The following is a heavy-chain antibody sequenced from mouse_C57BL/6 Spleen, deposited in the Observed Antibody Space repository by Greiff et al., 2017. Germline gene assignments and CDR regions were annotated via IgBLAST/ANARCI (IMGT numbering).Heavy chain of an antibody. Sequence: QVQLQQPGTELVKPGASVKLSCKASGYTFTSYWMHWVKQRPGQGLEWIGNINPSNGGTNYNEKFKSKATLTVAKSSSTAYMQLSSLTSEDSAGDDCARGGDYDGYYEDYAMDYWGQGTSVTVSS. CDR1: GYTFTSYW. CDR3: ARGGDYDGYYEDYAMDY. D-gene: IGHD2-3*01. CDR2: INPSNGGT. V-gene: IGHV1-53*01. J-gene: IGHJ4*01.